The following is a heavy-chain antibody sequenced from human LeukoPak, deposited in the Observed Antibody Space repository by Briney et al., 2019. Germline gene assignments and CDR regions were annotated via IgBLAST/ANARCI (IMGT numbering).Heavy chain of an antibody. V-gene: IGHV4-34*01. D-gene: IGHD3-22*01. CDR3: ARGYYDSSGYYHYYYYYYMDV. J-gene: IGHJ6*03. CDR1: GGSFSGYY. Sequence: SETLSLTCAVYGGSFSGYYWSWIRQPPGKGLEWIGEINHSGSTNYNPSLKSRVTISVDTSKNQFSLTLSSVTAADTAVYYCARGYYDSSGYYHYYYYYYMDVWGKGTTVTVSS. CDR2: INHSGST.